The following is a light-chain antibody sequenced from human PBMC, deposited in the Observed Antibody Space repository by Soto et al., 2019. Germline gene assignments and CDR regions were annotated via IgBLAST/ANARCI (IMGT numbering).Light chain of an antibody. CDR2: EVS. CDR3: SSYTSSSPYVV. Sequence: QSALTQPASVSGSPGQSITISCTGTSSDVGGYNYVSWYQQHPGKAPKLMYEVSNRPSGVSNRFSGSKSGNTASLTISGLQAEDEADYYCSSYTSSSPYVVFGGGTKLTVL. V-gene: IGLV2-14*01. J-gene: IGLJ2*01. CDR1: SSDVGGYNY.